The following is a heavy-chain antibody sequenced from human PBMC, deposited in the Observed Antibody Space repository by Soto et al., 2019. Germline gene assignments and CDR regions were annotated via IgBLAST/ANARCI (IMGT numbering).Heavy chain of an antibody. CDR3: ARVGQYYYGSGSRNWFDP. J-gene: IGHJ5*02. V-gene: IGHV4-4*02. Sequence: ETLSLTCAVSGGSISSSNWWSWVRQPPGKGLEWIGEIYHSGSTNYNPSLKSRVTISVDKSKNQFSLKLSSVTAADTAVYYCARVGQYYYGSGSRNWFDPWGQGTLVTVSS. CDR2: IYHSGST. D-gene: IGHD3-10*01. CDR1: GGSISSSNW.